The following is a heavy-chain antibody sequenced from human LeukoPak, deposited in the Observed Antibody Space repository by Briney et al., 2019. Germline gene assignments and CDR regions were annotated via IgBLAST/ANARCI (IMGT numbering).Heavy chain of an antibody. D-gene: IGHD1-7*01. CDR1: GHTFTGYY. J-gene: IGHJ5*01. CDR3: GREGGTTWLDS. CDR2: INPNPGVT. Sequence: ASVKVSCKASGHTFTGYYMNWVRQAPGQGLEWMGRINPNPGVTNLAQKFQGRVTLTRDTSISTAYMEVSRLRSGEPAVYLCGREGGTTWLDSWGQGTLVTV. V-gene: IGHV1-2*02.